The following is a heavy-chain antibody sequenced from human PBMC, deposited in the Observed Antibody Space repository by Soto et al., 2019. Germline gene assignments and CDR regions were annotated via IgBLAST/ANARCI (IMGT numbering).Heavy chain of an antibody. V-gene: IGHV4-30-2*01. CDR2: IYHSGST. Sequence: QLQLQESGSGLVKPSQTLSLTCAVSGGSISSGGYSWSWIRQPPGKGLEWIGYIYHSGSTYYNPSLKSRVTISVDRSKNQFSLKLRSVTAADTAVYYCARGYDSSANSYYYGMDVWGQGTTVTVSS. D-gene: IGHD3-22*01. CDR3: ARGYDSSANSYYYGMDV. CDR1: GGSISSGGYS. J-gene: IGHJ6*02.